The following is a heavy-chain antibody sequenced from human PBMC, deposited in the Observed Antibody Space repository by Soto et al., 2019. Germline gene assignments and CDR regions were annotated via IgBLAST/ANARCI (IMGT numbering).Heavy chain of an antibody. V-gene: IGHV5-51*01. Sequence: GESLKISCKGSGYSFTSYWIGWVRQMPGKGLEWMGIIYPGDSDTRYSPSFQGQVTISADKSISTAYLQWSSLKASDTAMYYCARVGMVDIVVVPPSYGMDVWGQGTTVTVPS. CDR3: ARVGMVDIVVVPPSYGMDV. CDR1: GYSFTSYW. D-gene: IGHD2-2*01. CDR2: IYPGDSDT. J-gene: IGHJ6*02.